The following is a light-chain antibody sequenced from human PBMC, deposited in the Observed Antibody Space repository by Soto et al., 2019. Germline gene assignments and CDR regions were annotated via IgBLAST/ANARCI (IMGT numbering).Light chain of an antibody. J-gene: IGKJ1*01. V-gene: IGKV3-20*01. CDR2: DAS. Sequence: EIVLTQSPGTLSLSPGERATLSCRASQSVSSRSLAWYQQKPGQAPRLLIFDASNRAADIPDRFSGSGSGTDFTLTINRLEPEDFAVYYCQQYAGSPRTVGQGTKVDIK. CDR3: QQYAGSPRT. CDR1: QSVSSRS.